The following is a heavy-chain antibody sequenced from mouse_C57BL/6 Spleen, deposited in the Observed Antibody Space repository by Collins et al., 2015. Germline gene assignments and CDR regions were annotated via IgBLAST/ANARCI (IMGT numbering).Heavy chain of an antibody. CDR3: AREGDYYGTDWYFDV. V-gene: IGHV3-6*01. D-gene: IGHD1-1*01. CDR1: LLHHQWLL. Sequence: DVQLQESGPGLVKPSQSLSLTLLCHWLLHHQWLLLELDPAVSRNKLEWMGYISYDGSNNYNPSLKNRISITRDTSKNQFFLKLNSVTTEDTATYYCAREGDYYGTDWYFDVWGTGTTVTVSS. CDR2: ISYDGSN. J-gene: IGHJ1*03.